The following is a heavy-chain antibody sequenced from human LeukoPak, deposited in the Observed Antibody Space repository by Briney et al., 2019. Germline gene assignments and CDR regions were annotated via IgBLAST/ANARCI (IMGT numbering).Heavy chain of an antibody. CDR3: ARVPSSSWYGWFDP. CDR1: GYTFTSYG. J-gene: IGHJ5*02. CDR2: ISAYNGNT. V-gene: IGHV1-18*01. D-gene: IGHD6-13*01. Sequence: ASVKVSCKASGYTFTSYGISWVREAPGQGLEWIGWISAYNGNTNYAQKLQGRVTMTTDTSTSTAYMELRSLRSDDTAVYYCARVPSSSWYGWFDPWGQGTLVTVSS.